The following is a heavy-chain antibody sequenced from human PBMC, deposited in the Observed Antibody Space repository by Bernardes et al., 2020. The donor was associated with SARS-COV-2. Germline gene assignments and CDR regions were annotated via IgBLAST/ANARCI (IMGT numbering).Heavy chain of an antibody. J-gene: IGHJ6*02. V-gene: IGHV3-33*01. D-gene: IGHD3-16*01. Sequence: GGSLRLSCAASGFTFSSFGMHWVRQAPGKGLEWLSFIWFDGSNKYYADSVKGRFIISRDNSRDTLYLQLNSLSAEETALYYCARDYYDTNYFGMDVWGQGTTLTVSS. CDR1: GFTFSSFG. CDR2: IWFDGSNK. CDR3: ARDYYDTNYFGMDV.